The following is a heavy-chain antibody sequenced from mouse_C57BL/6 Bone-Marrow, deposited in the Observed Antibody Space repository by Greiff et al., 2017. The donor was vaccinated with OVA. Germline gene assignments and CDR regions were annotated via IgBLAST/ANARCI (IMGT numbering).Heavy chain of an antibody. CDR1: GFSLSTFCMG. J-gene: IGHJ2*01. D-gene: IGHD2-3*01. V-gene: IGHV8-8*01. CDR3: ARIALFDGYYDY. Sequence: VTLQVSGPGILQPSQTLSLTCSSSGFSLSTFCMGVGWIRLPSGKGLEWLAHIWWDDDKYYNPDLNSRLTISKDTSKNPVFLRIANVDTADTATYYSARIALFDGYYDYWGQGTTLPVSS. CDR2: IWWDDDK.